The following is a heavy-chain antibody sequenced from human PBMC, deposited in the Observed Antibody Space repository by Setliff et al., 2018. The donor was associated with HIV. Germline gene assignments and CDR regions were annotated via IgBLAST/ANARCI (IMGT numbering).Heavy chain of an antibody. J-gene: IGHJ2*01. V-gene: IGHV3-23*01. CDR3: VRPPDVMTKVTKANC. CDR1: GFTFSSYA. Sequence: GGSLRLSCAASGFTFSSYAMSWVRQAPGKGLEWVSAISGSGGSTYYADSVKGRFTISRDNSKNSLHLQMNSLRVEDTAVYYCVRPPDVMTKVTKANCWGRGTLVTVSS. D-gene: IGHD4-17*01. CDR2: ISGSGGST.